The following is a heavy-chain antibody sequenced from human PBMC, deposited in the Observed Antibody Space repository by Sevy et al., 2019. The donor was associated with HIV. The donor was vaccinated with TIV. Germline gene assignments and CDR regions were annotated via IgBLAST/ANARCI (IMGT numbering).Heavy chain of an antibody. CDR1: GYTFTRHW. D-gene: IGHD3-22*01. CDR2: IYPGDSDP. J-gene: IGHJ4*02. Sequence: GESLKISCKGSGYTFTRHWIGWVRQMPGKGLEWMGLIYPGDSDPRYSPRYSPSFQGQVTISSDKSSTTAYLQWSSLNASDTAIYYCARPADYDDSSGSLDWGQGTLVTVSS. CDR3: ARPADYDDSSGSLD. V-gene: IGHV5-51*01.